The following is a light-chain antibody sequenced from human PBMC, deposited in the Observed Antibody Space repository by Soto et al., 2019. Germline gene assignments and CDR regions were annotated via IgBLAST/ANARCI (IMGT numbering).Light chain of an antibody. V-gene: IGKV3-15*01. J-gene: IGKJ5*01. Sequence: EIVMTQSPATLSVSPGERATLSCRASQSVSSNLAWYQQKPGQAPRLLIYGASTRATGIPARFSGSGSGTEFTLTISSLQSEEFAVYYCQLYYNWPPITFGQGTRLEIK. CDR1: QSVSSN. CDR3: QLYYNWPPIT. CDR2: GAS.